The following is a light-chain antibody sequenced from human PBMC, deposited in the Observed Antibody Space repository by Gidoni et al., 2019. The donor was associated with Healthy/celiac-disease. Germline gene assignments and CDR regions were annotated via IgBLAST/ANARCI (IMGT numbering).Light chain of an antibody. V-gene: IGKV1-39*01. CDR3: QQSYSTPGK. CDR1: QSISSY. CDR2: AAS. J-gene: IGKJ1*01. Sequence: DIQMPQAPSSLSASVGDRVTITCRASQSISSYLNWYQQKPGKAPKLLIYAASSLQSGVPSRFSGSGSGTDFTLTISSLQPEDFATYYCQQSYSTPGKFGQGTKVEIK.